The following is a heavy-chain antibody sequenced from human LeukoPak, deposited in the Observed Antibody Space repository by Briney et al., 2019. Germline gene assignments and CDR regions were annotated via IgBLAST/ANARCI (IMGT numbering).Heavy chain of an antibody. Sequence: GGSLRLSCAASGFTFSSYSMKWVRQAPGEGGEWGAILDESRSPTYYADSVKRRFTISQDNSKNTLYLQMDSLRAEDTPLYYCAKKGSLVSPGNYFDYWGQGTLVTVSS. J-gene: IGHJ4*02. CDR3: AKKGSLVSPGNYFDY. D-gene: IGHD2-2*01. CDR2: LDESRSPT. CDR1: GFTFSSYS. V-gene: IGHV3-23*05.